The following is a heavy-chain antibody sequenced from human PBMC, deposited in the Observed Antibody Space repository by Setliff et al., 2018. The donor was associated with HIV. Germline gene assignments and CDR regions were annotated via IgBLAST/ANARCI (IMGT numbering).Heavy chain of an antibody. Sequence: GASVKVSCKASGGTFSSYAIYWVRQAPGQGLEWMGGIIPIFGTANYAQKFQGRVTITTDESTSTAYMELSSLRSEDTAVYYCARRGSSGWFHELDYWGQGTLVTVSS. CDR1: GGTFSSYA. CDR3: ARRGSSGWFHELDY. D-gene: IGHD6-19*01. J-gene: IGHJ4*02. CDR2: IIPIFGTA. V-gene: IGHV1-69*05.